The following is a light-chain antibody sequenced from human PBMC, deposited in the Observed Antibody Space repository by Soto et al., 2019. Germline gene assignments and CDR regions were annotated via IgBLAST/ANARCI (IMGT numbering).Light chain of an antibody. CDR1: QTVSNNF. V-gene: IGKV3-20*01. Sequence: IVLTQSPGTLSLSPGERATLSCRASQTVSNNFLAWYQEKPRRGPRLLIYGASTRATGVPDRFSGSGSGTDVTLTISRLDPEDFAVYYCRQYGRSLEFAVGGGTKVEIK. CDR3: RQYGRSLEFA. CDR2: GAS. J-gene: IGKJ4*01.